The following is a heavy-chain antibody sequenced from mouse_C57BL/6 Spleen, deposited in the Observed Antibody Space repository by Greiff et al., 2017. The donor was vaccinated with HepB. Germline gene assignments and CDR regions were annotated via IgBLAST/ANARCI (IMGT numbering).Heavy chain of an antibody. CDR1: GFTFSSYG. CDR2: ISSGGSYT. J-gene: IGHJ3*01. CDR3: ARLDYEGFAY. D-gene: IGHD2-4*01. Sequence: EVQRVESGGDLVKPGGSLKLSCAASGFTFSSYGMSWVRQTPDKRLEWVATISSGGSYTYYPDSVKGRFTISRDNAKNTLYLQMSSLKSEDTAMYYCARLDYEGFAYWGQGTLVTVSA. V-gene: IGHV5-6*01.